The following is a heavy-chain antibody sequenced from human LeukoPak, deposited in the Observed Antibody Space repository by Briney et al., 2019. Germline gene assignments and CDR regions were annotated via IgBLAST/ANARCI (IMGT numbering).Heavy chain of an antibody. CDR3: AKDYYYGSGSYDY. D-gene: IGHD3-10*01. Sequence: GGSLRLSCAASGFTFSDYYMSWIRQAPGKGLEWVSCISSSSSYIYYADSVKGRFTISRDNSKNTLYLQMNSLRAEDTAVYYCAKDYYYGSGSYDYWGQGTLVTVSS. V-gene: IGHV3-11*05. J-gene: IGHJ4*02. CDR1: GFTFSDYY. CDR2: ISSSSSYI.